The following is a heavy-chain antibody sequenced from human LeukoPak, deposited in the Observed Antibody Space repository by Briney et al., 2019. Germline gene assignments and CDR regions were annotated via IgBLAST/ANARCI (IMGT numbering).Heavy chain of an antibody. CDR2: IRSKANSYAT. V-gene: IGHV3-73*01. CDR3: TRHTGPIGPVFDY. J-gene: IGHJ4*02. D-gene: IGHD3-16*02. CDR1: GFTFSGSA. Sequence: GGSLRLSCAASGFTFSGSAMHWVRQASGKGLEWVGRIRSKANSYATAYAASVKGRFTISRDDSKNTAYLQMNSLKTEDTAVYYCTRHTGPIGPVFDYWGRGTLVTVSS.